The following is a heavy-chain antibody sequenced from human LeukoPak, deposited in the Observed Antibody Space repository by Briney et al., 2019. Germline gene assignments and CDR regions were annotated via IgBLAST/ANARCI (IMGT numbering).Heavy chain of an antibody. CDR1: GFTFSIYA. V-gene: IGHV3-23*01. Sequence: GGSLRLSCAASGFTFSIYAMSWVRQAPGKGLEWVSGIRTGSQSTHYADSVKGRFTISRDNSKNTLYLQMNSLRAEDTAVYYCAKALRTPDLAFFDYWGQGTLVTVSS. CDR2: IRTGSQST. D-gene: IGHD4-17*01. J-gene: IGHJ4*02. CDR3: AKALRTPDLAFFDY.